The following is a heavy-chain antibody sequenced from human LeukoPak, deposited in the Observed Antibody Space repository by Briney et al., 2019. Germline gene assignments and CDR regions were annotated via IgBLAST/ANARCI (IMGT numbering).Heavy chain of an antibody. CDR3: AREVKRGYSYGYGY. J-gene: IGHJ4*02. CDR1: GYTFTGYY. D-gene: IGHD5-18*01. CDR2: INPSSGGT. V-gene: IGHV1-2*02. Sequence: GASVKVSCKASGYTFTGYYMHWVRQAPGQGLEWMGWINPSSGGTNYAQKFQGRVTMTRDTSISTAYMELSRPRSDDTAVYYCAREVKRGYSYGYGYWGQGTLVTVSS.